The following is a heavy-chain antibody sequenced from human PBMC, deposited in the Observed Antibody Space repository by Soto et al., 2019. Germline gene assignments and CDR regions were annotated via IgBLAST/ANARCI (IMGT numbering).Heavy chain of an antibody. CDR3: ARRASR. CDR2: IHPSGQPI. CDR1: GFTFSSSE. Sequence: EVQLVESGGGLVQPGGSLRLSCAVSGFTFSSSEMYWVRQAPGKGLEWISYIHPSGQPIFYADSVKGRFTISRDNANNSLFLQMNSLRAEDKAVYYCARRASRGGQGTMVTVSS. J-gene: IGHJ3*01. D-gene: IGHD1-26*01. V-gene: IGHV3-48*03.